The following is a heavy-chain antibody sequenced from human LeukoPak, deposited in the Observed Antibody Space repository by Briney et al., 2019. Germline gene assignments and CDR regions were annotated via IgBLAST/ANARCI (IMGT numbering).Heavy chain of an antibody. CDR1: GYTFTSYY. CDR2: INPSGGSA. V-gene: IGHV1-46*01. Sequence: ASVKVSCKASGYTFTSYYIHWVRQAPGQGLEWMGIINPSGGSANYAQKFQGRVTMTRDTSASTVYMELSSLRSEDTAVYYCARVGTYNYYGMDVWGQGTTVTVSS. D-gene: IGHD1-14*01. J-gene: IGHJ6*02. CDR3: ARVGTYNYYGMDV.